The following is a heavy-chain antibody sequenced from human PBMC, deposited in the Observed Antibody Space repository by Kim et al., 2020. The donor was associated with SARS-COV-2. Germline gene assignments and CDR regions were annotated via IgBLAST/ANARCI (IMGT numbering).Heavy chain of an antibody. J-gene: IGHJ5*02. D-gene: IGHD3-22*01. V-gene: IGHV4-31*03. CDR3: ASLITMIHYNHPSWFDP. CDR1: GGSISSGGYY. CDR2: IYYSGST. Sequence: SETLSLTCTVSGGSISSGGYYWSWIRQHPGKGLEWIGYIYYSGSTYYNPSLKSRVTISVDTSKNQFSLKLSSVTAADTAVYYCASLITMIHYNHPSWFDPWGQGTLVTVSS.